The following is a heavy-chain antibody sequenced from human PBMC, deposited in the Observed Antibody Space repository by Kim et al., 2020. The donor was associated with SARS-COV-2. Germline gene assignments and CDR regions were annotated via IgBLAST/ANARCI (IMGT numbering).Heavy chain of an antibody. D-gene: IGHD4-17*01. V-gene: IGHV3-7*01. J-gene: IGHJ4*02. Sequence: SEEYKVDTVKGRFTISKDNAKNSLYLQMNSLRVEDTAVYYCATPVTQRGYWGQGTLVTVSS. CDR3: ATPVTQRGY. CDR2: SEE.